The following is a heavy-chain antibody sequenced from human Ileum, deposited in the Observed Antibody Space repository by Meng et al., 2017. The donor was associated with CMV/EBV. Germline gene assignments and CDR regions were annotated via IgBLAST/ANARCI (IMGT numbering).Heavy chain of an antibody. V-gene: IGHV4-39*07. CDR3: ARNVGFYSSQIAY. Sequence: LHLPGSGPGLVKPSEPLSLTFTASCGSTTSSTYYWGWIRRPPGKGLEWIGSVYYSGTTYYNPSLKSRVNMSIDTSKNRFSLKLSSATAADTAVYYCARNVGFYSSQIAYWGQGALVTVSS. D-gene: IGHD3-22*01. CDR2: VYYSGTT. CDR1: CGSTTSSTYY. J-gene: IGHJ4*02.